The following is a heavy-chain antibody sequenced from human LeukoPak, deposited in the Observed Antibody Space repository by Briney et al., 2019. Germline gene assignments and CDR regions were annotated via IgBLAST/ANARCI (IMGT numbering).Heavy chain of an antibody. Sequence: GSLRLSCAASGFTFSSYAMSWVRQAPGKGLEWVSAISGSGGSTYYADSVKGRFTISRDNSKNTLYLQMNSLRAEDTAVYYCAKDLGYRSSWILPGGFDYWGQGTLVTVSS. D-gene: IGHD6-13*01. CDR3: AKDLGYRSSWILPGGFDY. CDR2: ISGSGGST. CDR1: GFTFSSYA. J-gene: IGHJ4*02. V-gene: IGHV3-23*01.